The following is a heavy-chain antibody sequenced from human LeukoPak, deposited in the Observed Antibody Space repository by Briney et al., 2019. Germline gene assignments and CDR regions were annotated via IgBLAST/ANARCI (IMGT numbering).Heavy chain of an antibody. D-gene: IGHD3-22*01. Sequence: PSETLSLTCTVSGGSISSGGYYWSWIRQHPGKGLEWIGYIYYSGSTYYNPSLKSRVTISVDTSKNQFSLKLSSVTAADTAVYYCARYIDYYDRSGHTHYFDYWGQGTLVTVSS. J-gene: IGHJ4*02. V-gene: IGHV4-31*03. CDR1: GGSISSGGYY. CDR3: ARYIDYYDRSGHTHYFDY. CDR2: IYYSGST.